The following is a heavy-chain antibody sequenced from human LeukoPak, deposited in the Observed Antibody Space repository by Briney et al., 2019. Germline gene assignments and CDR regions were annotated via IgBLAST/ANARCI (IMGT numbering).Heavy chain of an antibody. D-gene: IGHD4/OR15-4a*01. CDR2: INQDGSKK. Sequence: RGSPRLSCTASGFSFSGYWMTWVRQTPGKGLEWVANINQDGSKKSYVDSVRGRFTISRDSAKNSLYLQMNSLRAEDTAVYHCVQVDYRDEGIYYWGQGTLVTVSS. CDR3: VQVDYRDEGIYY. CDR1: GFSFSGYW. V-gene: IGHV3-7*01. J-gene: IGHJ4*02.